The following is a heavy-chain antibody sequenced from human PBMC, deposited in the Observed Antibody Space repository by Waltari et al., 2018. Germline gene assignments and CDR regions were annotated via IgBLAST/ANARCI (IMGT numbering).Heavy chain of an antibody. CDR2: IRSKAYGRTT. J-gene: IGHJ4*02. D-gene: IGHD1-26*01. CDR3: TRDGSGSYGAGSTDY. CDR1: GFTFGDYA. Sequence: EVQLVESGGGLVQPGRSLRPSCTASGFTFGDYAMHWVRAAPGKGLGWGGFIRSKAYGRTTEYAASVKGRFTISRDDSKSIAYLQMNSLKTEDTAVYYCTRDGSGSYGAGSTDYWGQGTLVTVSS. V-gene: IGHV3-49*04.